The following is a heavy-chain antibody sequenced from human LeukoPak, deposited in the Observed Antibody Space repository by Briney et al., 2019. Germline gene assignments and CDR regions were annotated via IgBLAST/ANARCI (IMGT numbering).Heavy chain of an antibody. Sequence: GGSLRLSCAASGFTFSTYRMHWVRQAPGKGQLWVSRIEGDGSGTTYADSVKGRFTISRDNAKSTLYLQMNSLRDEDTAVYYCVTGLDSRGNSWGQGTLVTVSS. D-gene: IGHD3-9*01. CDR3: VTGLDSRGNS. CDR1: GFTFSTYR. V-gene: IGHV3-74*01. J-gene: IGHJ4*02. CDR2: IEGDGSGT.